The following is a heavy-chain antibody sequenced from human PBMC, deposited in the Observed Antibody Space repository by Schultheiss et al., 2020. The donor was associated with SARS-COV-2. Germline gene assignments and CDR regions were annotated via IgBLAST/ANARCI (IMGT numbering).Heavy chain of an antibody. CDR1: GGSISSYY. J-gene: IGHJ4*02. D-gene: IGHD6-6*01. V-gene: IGHV4-4*07. Sequence: SETLSLTCTVSGGSISSYYWSWIRQPAGKGLEWIGRIYTSGSTNYNPSLKSRVTISVDTSKNQFSLKLSSVTAADTAVYYCASGVDSSSPRAFDYWGQGTLVTVSS. CDR2: IYTSGST. CDR3: ASGVDSSSPRAFDY.